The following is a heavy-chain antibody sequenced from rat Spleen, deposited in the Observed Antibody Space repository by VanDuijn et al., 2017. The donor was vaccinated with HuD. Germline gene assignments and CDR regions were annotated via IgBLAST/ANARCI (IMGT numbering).Heavy chain of an antibody. CDR3: ARSIRWYFDF. J-gene: IGHJ1*01. V-gene: IGHV5-7*01. CDR2: ISYDGSST. CDR1: GFTFSDYN. Sequence: EVQLVESGGGLVQPGRSLKLSCAASGFTFSDYNMAWVRQAPKKGLEWVATISYDGSSTYYRDSVKGRFTISRDNAKSTLYLQMDSLRSEDTATYYCARSIRWYFDFWGPGTMVTVSS.